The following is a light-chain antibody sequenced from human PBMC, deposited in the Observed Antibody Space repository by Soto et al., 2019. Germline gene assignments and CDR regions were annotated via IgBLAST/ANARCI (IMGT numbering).Light chain of an antibody. J-gene: IGKJ1*01. CDR1: RSISTF. Sequence: DIQMTQSPSSLSASVGDRVTITCRASRSISTFLNWYQQKPGKAPKLLIYSASTLQSGVPSGFSGSGSGTDFTLTISSLQPEDFATYYCQQSYTTRWTFGQGTKVEVK. V-gene: IGKV1-39*01. CDR2: SAS. CDR3: QQSYTTRWT.